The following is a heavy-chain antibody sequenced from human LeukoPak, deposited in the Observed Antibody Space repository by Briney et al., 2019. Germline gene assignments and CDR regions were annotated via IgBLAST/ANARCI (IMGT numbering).Heavy chain of an antibody. CDR2: TYYRSKWYN. D-gene: IGHD5-12*01. V-gene: IGHV6-1*01. CDR1: GNSVSTNSAA. Sequence: SQTLSLTCAISGNSVSTNSAAWNWIRQSPSRGLEWLGRTYYRSKWYNDYAVSVKSRITINPDTSKNLFSLKLNSVTSEDTAVYYCERGLRSFDYWGQGTLVTVSS. CDR3: ERGLRSFDY. J-gene: IGHJ4*02.